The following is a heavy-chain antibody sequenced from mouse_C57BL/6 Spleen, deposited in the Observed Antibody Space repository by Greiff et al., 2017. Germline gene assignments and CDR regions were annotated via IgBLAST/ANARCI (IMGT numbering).Heavy chain of an antibody. CDR2: IHPSDSDT. J-gene: IGHJ3*01. CDR3: AIGDYSRGFAY. CDR1: GYTFTSYW. D-gene: IGHD1-1*01. V-gene: IGHV1-74*01. Sequence: QVQLQQPGAELVKPGASVKVSCKASGYTFTSYWMHWVKQRPGQGLEWIGRIHPSDSDTNYNQKFKGKATLTVDKSSSTAYMQLSSRTSEDSAVYYCAIGDYSRGFAYWGQGTLVTVSA.